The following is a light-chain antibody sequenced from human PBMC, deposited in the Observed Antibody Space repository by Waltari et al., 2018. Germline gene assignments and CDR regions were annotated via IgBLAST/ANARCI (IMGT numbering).Light chain of an antibody. CDR1: PSVLYSSNNKNY. V-gene: IGKV4-1*01. J-gene: IGKJ4*01. CDR3: QQYYTSPQLT. CDR2: WAS. Sequence: DIVMPQSPASLAVSLGERATINGKSSPSVLYSSNNKNYLAWYQQKPGQPPKLLIYWASTRESGVPDRFSGSGSGTDFTLTISSLQAEDVAVYYCQQYYTSPQLTFGGGTKVEIK.